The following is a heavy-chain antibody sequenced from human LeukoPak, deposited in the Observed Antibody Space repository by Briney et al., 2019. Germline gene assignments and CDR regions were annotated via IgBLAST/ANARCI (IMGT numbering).Heavy chain of an antibody. Sequence: SVKVSCKASGATFTSYAISWVRQAPGQGLEWMGGIIPIFGTANYAQKSQGRVTITTDESTSTAYMELSSLRSEDTAVYYCARGGRYSSPLYYFDYWGQGTLVTVSS. V-gene: IGHV1-69*05. CDR3: ARGGRYSSPLYYFDY. D-gene: IGHD6-13*01. CDR1: GATFTSYA. CDR2: IIPIFGTA. J-gene: IGHJ4*02.